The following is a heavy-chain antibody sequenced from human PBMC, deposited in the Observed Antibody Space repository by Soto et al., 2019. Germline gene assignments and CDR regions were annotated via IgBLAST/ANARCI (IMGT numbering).Heavy chain of an antibody. CDR2: IYYSGST. D-gene: IGHD5-18*01. CDR3: ARHRKWKYREQLWTSVWFDP. CDR1: GGSISSSNYY. Sequence: QLQLQESGPGLVKPSETLSLTCTVSGGSISSSNYYWGWIRQPPGKGLEWIGSIYYSGSTYYNPSLKSRVTISVATSKNQFSLKLSSVTAADTAVYYCARHRKWKYREQLWTSVWFDPWGQGTLVTVSS. V-gene: IGHV4-39*01. J-gene: IGHJ5*02.